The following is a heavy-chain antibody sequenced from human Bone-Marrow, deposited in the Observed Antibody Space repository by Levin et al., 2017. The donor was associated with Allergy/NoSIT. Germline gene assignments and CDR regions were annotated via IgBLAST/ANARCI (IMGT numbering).Heavy chain of an antibody. V-gene: IGHV4-59*03. D-gene: IGHD1-1*01. CDR3: AAKSGTYYFDY. CDR1: GGSIHHYH. J-gene: IGHJ4*02. Sequence: SQTLSLPCTVSGGSIHHYHWTWIRQPPGKGLEWIGHVYYSGSTNYNPSLQSRVTISVDTSKNQFSLKLTSVTAADTAVYYCAAKSGTYYFDYWGQGTLVAVSS. CDR2: VYYSGST.